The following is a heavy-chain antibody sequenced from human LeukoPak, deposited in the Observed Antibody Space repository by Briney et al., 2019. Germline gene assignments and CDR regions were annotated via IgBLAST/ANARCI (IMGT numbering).Heavy chain of an antibody. CDR2: ISYDGSNK. V-gene: IGHV3-30-3*01. CDR1: GFTFSSYA. CDR3: AGANWNYDLHAFDI. Sequence: GGSLRLSCAASGFTFSSYAMHWVRQAPGKGLEWVAVISYDGSNKYYADSVKGRFTISRDNSKNTVYLQMNSLRAEDTAVYYCAGANWNYDLHAFDIWGQGTMVTVSS. J-gene: IGHJ3*02. D-gene: IGHD1-7*01.